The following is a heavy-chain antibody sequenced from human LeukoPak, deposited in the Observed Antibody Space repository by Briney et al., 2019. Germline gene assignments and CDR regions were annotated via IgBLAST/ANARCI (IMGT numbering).Heavy chain of an antibody. CDR3: ARGPRYCSGGSCYSAIDY. Sequence: ASVKVSCKASGYTFTSYDINWVRQATGQGLEWMGWMNPNSGNTGYAQKFQGRVTMTTNTSISTAYMELSSLRSEDTAVYYCARGPRYCSGGSCYSAIDYWGQGTLVTVSS. CDR2: MNPNSGNT. CDR1: GYTFTSYD. D-gene: IGHD2-15*01. J-gene: IGHJ4*02. V-gene: IGHV1-8*01.